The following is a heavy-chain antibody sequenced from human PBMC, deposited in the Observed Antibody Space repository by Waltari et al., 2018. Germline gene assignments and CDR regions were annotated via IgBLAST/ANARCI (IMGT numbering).Heavy chain of an antibody. J-gene: IGHJ5*02. D-gene: IGHD5-12*01. Sequence: EXXLLEXGGXLVXPGGSLSLSXAASGFPFSDYWMHWVRHVPGKGXVWVSXTDEDXRITDYTDSVXGRFTIYRDNAKNTLYLXMNSLRVEXTAVYXCARDLSGYSDXWGQGTLVTVSS. CDR1: GFPFSDYW. V-gene: IGHV3-74*01. CDR2: TDEDXRIT. CDR3: ARDLSGYSDX.